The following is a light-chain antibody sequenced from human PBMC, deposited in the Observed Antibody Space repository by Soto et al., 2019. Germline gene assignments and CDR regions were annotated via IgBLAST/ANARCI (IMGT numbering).Light chain of an antibody. CDR3: QQYNNWPPLT. CDR2: GAS. CDR1: QSVSTN. J-gene: IGKJ4*01. V-gene: IGKV3-15*01. Sequence: DIMVTQSPATLSVSPGERVTLSCRASQSVSTNLAWYQQKPGQAPRLLIYGASSRATGIPARFSGSGSGTEFTLTISSLQSEDFAVYYCQQYNNWPPLTFGGGTKVDIK.